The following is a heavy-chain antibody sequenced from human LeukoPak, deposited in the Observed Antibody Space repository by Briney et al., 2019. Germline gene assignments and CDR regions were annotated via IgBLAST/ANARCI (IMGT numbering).Heavy chain of an antibody. D-gene: IGHD6-19*01. CDR2: IYYSGST. Sequence: SETLSLTCTVSGGSISSYYWSWIRQPPGKGLEWIGYIYYSGSTNYNPSLKSRVTISVDTSKNQFSLKLSSVTAADTAVYYCARAVAGQNFDYWGQGTLVTVSS. CDR1: GGSISSYY. V-gene: IGHV4-59*08. J-gene: IGHJ4*02. CDR3: ARAVAGQNFDY.